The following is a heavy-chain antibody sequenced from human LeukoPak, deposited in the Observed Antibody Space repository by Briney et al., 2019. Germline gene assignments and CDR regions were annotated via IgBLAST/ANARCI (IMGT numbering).Heavy chain of an antibody. CDR1: GYTFTGYY. V-gene: IGHV1-2*02. CDR2: IKPTSFGT. J-gene: IGHJ5*02. D-gene: IGHD6-19*01. CDR3: ARFRGSGWYSFDL. Sequence: ASVKVSCKASGYTFTGYYIHWVRQAPGQGLEWMGWIKPTSFGTKYEQKFQGRVTMTRDTSISTDYMELSDLRSDDTAVYYCARFRGSGWYSFDLWGQGTLVTVSS.